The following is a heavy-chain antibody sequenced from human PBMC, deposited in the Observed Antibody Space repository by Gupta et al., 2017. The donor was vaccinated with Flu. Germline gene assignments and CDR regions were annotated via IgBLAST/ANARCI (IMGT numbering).Heavy chain of an antibody. Sequence: EVQLVESGGGLVQPGGSLRLSCGASGFTLIDYWMSWGRQAPGKGPELVANINRDGSVINYMDFVRGRFTISRDNAKNAVYFQMNSLRVDDTAVYYCARDVGSGDYDSWGQGTLVTVSS. V-gene: IGHV3-7*01. J-gene: IGHJ5*01. D-gene: IGHD4-17*01. CDR3: ARDVGSGDYDS. CDR1: GFTLIDYW. CDR2: INRDGSVI.